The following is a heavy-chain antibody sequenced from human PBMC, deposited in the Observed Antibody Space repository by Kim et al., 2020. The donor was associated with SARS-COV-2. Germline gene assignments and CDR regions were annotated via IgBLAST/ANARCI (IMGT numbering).Heavy chain of an antibody. J-gene: IGHJ2*01. CDR1: GGSISSGGYY. V-gene: IGHV4-31*03. D-gene: IGHD2-15*01. CDR2: IYYSGST. CDR3: ARGGLRARGTYWYFDL. Sequence: SETLSLTCTVSGGSISSGGYYWSWIRQHPGKGLEWIGYIYYSGSTYYNPSLKSRVTISVDTSKNQFSLKLSSVTAADTAVYYCARGGLRARGTYWYFDLWGRGTLVTVSS.